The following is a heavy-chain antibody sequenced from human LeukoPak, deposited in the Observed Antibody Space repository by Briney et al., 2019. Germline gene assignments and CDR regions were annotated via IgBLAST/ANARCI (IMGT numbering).Heavy chain of an antibody. V-gene: IGHV3-30-3*01. J-gene: IGHJ4*02. CDR2: ISYDGSNK. D-gene: IGHD3-22*01. CDR3: AKGSYYDSSGSFYFDY. Sequence: GTSLRLSCAASGFTFSDYTTHWVRQAPGKGLEWVAVISYDGSNKYYADSVKGRFTISRDNSKNTLYVQVNSLGTEDTTAYYCAKGSYYDSSGSFYFDYWGQGALVTVSS. CDR1: GFTFSDYT.